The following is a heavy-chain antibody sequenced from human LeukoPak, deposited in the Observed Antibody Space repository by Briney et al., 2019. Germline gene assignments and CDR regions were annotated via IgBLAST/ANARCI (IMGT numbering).Heavy chain of an antibody. CDR2: ISVSSSTK. Sequence: GGSLRLSCTVSGFTVSSNSMSWVRQAPGKGLEWVSYISVSSSTKYYADSVKGRFTISRDNANNSLYLQMNSLRAEDTAVYYCARVSHYGSGWFDPWGQGTLVTVSS. CDR1: GFTVSSNS. D-gene: IGHD3-10*01. V-gene: IGHV3-48*01. J-gene: IGHJ5*02. CDR3: ARVSHYGSGWFDP.